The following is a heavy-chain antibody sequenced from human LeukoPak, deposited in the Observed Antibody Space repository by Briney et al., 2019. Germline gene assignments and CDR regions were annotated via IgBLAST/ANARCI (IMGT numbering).Heavy chain of an antibody. V-gene: IGHV4-30-4*08. Sequence: SPSETLSLTCTVSGGSISSGDYYWSWIRQPPGKGLEWIGYIYYSGSTYYNPSLKSRVTISVDTSKHQYSLKMSSVTAANTAVYYCARAPFNVGLVFDYWGQGTLVTVSS. CDR1: GGSISSGDYY. CDR3: ARAPFNVGLVFDY. J-gene: IGHJ4*02. D-gene: IGHD3/OR15-3a*01. CDR2: IYYSGST.